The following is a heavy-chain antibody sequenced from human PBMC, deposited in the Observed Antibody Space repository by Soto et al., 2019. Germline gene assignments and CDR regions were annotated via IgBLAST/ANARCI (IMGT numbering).Heavy chain of an antibody. CDR3: ARVTTVTHGGWCDP. D-gene: IGHD4-17*01. V-gene: IGHV4-30-4*01. CDR2: IYYSGST. CDR1: GGSISSGDYY. J-gene: IGHJ5*02. Sequence: QVQLQESGPGLVKPSQTLSLTCTVSGGSISSGDYYWSWIRQPPGKGLEWIGYIYYSGSTYYNPSIKNRVTISVDTSKIQFSLKLSSVTAADTAVYYCARVTTVTHGGWCDPWGQGTLVTVSS.